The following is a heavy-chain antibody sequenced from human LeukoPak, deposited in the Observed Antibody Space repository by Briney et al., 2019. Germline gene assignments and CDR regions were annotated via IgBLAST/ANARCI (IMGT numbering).Heavy chain of an antibody. Sequence: ASVKVSCKASGYTFTSYGFSWVRQAPGQGLEWMGWISAYNGNTNYAQKLLGRVTMTTDTSTSTAYMELRSLRSDDTAVYYCARDRRAYCGGDCYSPGDYWGQGTLVTVSS. J-gene: IGHJ4*02. D-gene: IGHD2-21*02. CDR1: GYTFTSYG. CDR3: ARDRRAYCGGDCYSPGDY. CDR2: ISAYNGNT. V-gene: IGHV1-18*01.